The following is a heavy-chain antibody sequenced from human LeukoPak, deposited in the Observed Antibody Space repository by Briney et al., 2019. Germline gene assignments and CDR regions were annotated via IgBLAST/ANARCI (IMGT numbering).Heavy chain of an antibody. D-gene: IGHD1-26*01. CDR3: ARNQYSGSYSPRDGIDV. CDR2: INPNSGGT. V-gene: IGHV1-2*02. J-gene: IGHJ6*04. Sequence: GASVKVSCNASGYTFTGYYMHWVRQAPGQGLEWMGWINPNSGGTNYAQKFQGRVTMTRDTSISTAYMELRSLRSDDTAVYYCARNQYSGSYSPRDGIDVWGKGTTVTVSS. CDR1: GYTFTGYY.